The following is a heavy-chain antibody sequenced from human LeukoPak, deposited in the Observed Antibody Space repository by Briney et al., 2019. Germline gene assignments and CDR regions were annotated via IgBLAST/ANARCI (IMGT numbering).Heavy chain of an antibody. V-gene: IGHV3-33*01. CDR1: GVTFSSYG. J-gene: IGHJ1*01. CDR3: ASPGFPY. CDR2: IWYDGSNK. D-gene: IGHD1-1*01. Sequence: GGALRLSCAASGVTFSSYGMQWGREAPGKGREWGAVIWYDGSNKSYADSVRGGCTISRDNSKNTLYLQMHSLRAEDTAVYYCASPGFPYWGQATLATVSS.